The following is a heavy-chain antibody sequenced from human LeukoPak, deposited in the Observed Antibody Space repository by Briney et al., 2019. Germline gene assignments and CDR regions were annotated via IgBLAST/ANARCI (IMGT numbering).Heavy chain of an antibody. Sequence: GGSLRLSCAASGFTFSSYGMHWVRQAPGKGLEWVAFIRYDGSNKYYADSVKGRFTISRDNSKNTLYLQMNSLRAEDTAVYYCAKDRMAARRYYYMDVWGKGATVTVSS. J-gene: IGHJ6*03. CDR2: IRYDGSNK. CDR3: AKDRMAARRYYYMDV. D-gene: IGHD6-6*01. CDR1: GFTFSSYG. V-gene: IGHV3-30*02.